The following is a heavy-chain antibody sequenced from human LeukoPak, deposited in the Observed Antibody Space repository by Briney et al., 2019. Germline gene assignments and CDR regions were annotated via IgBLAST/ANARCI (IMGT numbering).Heavy chain of an antibody. CDR1: GGTLSSYA. D-gene: IGHD4-17*01. J-gene: IGHJ5*02. CDR2: IIPIFGTA. Sequence: SVKVSCKASGGTLSSYAISWVRQAPGQGLEWMGGIIPIFGTANYAQKFQGRVTITTDESTSTAYMELSSLRSEDTAVYYCAREMGDYVPQNWFDPWGQGTLVTVSS. V-gene: IGHV1-69*05. CDR3: AREMGDYVPQNWFDP.